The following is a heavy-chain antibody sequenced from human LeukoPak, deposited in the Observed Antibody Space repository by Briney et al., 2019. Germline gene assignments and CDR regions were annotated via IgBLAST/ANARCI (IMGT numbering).Heavy chain of an antibody. CDR1: GFTFSDYY. CDR2: ISSSGSTI. V-gene: IGHV3-11*01. D-gene: IGHD6-13*01. Sequence: GGSLRLFCAASGFTFSDYYMSWIRQAPGKGLEWVSYISSSGSTIYYADSVKGRFTISRDNAKNPLYQQMNSLRAEDTAVYYCAKHRPTVYSSSWLHFLDSWGQGTLVTVSS. J-gene: IGHJ4*02. CDR3: AKHRPTVYSSSWLHFLDS.